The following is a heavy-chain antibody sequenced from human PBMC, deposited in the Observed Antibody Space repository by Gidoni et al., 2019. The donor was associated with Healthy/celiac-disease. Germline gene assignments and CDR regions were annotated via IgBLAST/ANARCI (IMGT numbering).Heavy chain of an antibody. J-gene: IGHJ4*02. V-gene: IGHV4-34*01. Sequence: QVQLQQWGAGLLKPSETLSLTCAVYGGSFSGYYWSWIRQPPGKGLEWIGEINHSGSTNYHPSLKSRVTISVDTSKTQFSLKLSSVTAADTAVYYCARVGDLNYYETYSFDYWGQGTLVTVSS. D-gene: IGHD3-22*01. CDR3: ARVGDLNYYETYSFDY. CDR2: INHSGST. CDR1: GGSFSGYY.